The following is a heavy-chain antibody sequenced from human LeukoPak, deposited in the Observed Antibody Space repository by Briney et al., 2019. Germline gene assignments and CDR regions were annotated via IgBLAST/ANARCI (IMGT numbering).Heavy chain of an antibody. CDR2: IYYSGST. CDR1: GGSISSGDYY. CDR3: ARERVTWIQLEYYFDY. V-gene: IGHV4-30-4*01. Sequence: SQTLSLTCTVSGGSISSGDYYWSWIRQPPGKGLEWNGYIYYSGSTYYNPSLKSRVTISVDTSKNQFSLKLSSVTAADTAVYYCARERVTWIQLEYYFDYWGQGTLVTVSS. D-gene: IGHD5-18*01. J-gene: IGHJ4*02.